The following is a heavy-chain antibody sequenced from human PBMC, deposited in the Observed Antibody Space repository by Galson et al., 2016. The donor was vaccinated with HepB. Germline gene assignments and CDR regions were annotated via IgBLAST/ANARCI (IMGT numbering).Heavy chain of an antibody. D-gene: IGHD5-24*01. J-gene: IGHJ4*02. Sequence: SLRLSCAASGFSFSNSWMTWVRQTPGKALARVANIGQDESHTYYVASVRGRFTISRDNAKNSLYLQMNTLRAEDTAVYYCARDRGWQQFDFWGQGTPVSVSS. CDR2: IGQDESHT. CDR1: GFSFSNSW. V-gene: IGHV3-7*04. CDR3: ARDRGWQQFDF.